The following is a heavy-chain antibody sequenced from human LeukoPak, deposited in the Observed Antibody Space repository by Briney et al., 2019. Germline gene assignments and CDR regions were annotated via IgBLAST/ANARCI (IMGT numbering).Heavy chain of an antibody. J-gene: IGHJ4*02. D-gene: IGHD2-15*01. V-gene: IGHV3-64*01. CDR1: GFTFSSYA. Sequence: GGSLRLSCAASGFTFSSYAMHWVRQAPGKGLEYVSAISSNGGSTYYANSVKGRFTISRDNSKNTLYLQMGSLRAEDMAVYYCARAYCSGGSCYYKFDYWGQGTLVTVSS. CDR2: ISSNGGST. CDR3: ARAYCSGGSCYYKFDY.